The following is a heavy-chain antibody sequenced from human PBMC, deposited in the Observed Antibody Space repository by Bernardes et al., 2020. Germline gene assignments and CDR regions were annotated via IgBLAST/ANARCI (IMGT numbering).Heavy chain of an antibody. V-gene: IGHV3-21*04. CDR2: ISSSSSYI. D-gene: IGHD4-17*01. CDR1: GFTFSSYS. CDR3: ASIGDGDYPGYYYYGMDV. Sequence: GGSLRLSCAASGFTFSSYSMNWVRQAPGKGLEWVSSISSSSSYIYYADSVKGRFTISRDNAKNSLYLQMNSLRAEDTAVYYCASIGDGDYPGYYYYGMDVWGQGTTVTVSS. J-gene: IGHJ6*02.